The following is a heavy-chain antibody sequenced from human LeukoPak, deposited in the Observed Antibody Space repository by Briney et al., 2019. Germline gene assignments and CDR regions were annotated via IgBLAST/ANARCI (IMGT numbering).Heavy chain of an antibody. Sequence: SETLSLTCTVSGGSISSGNYYWSWIRQPAGKGLEWIGRIYTSVSTNYNPSLKSRVTMSVDTSKNQFALKLSSVTAADTAVYYRAALYSSGWDYYYFDYWGQGTLVTVSS. CDR2: IYTSVST. CDR3: AALYSSGWDYYYFDY. J-gene: IGHJ4*02. V-gene: IGHV4-61*02. CDR1: GGSISSGNYY. D-gene: IGHD6-19*01.